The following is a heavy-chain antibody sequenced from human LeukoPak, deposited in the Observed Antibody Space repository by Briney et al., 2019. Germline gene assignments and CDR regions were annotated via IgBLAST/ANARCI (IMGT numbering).Heavy chain of an antibody. D-gene: IGHD3-10*01. CDR3: ARASGVWFGELFNDNWFDP. CDR1: GGSISSYY. J-gene: IGHJ5*02. V-gene: IGHV4-4*07. Sequence: SETLSLTCTVSGGSISSYYWSWIRQPAGKGLEWIGRIYTSGSTNYNPSLKSRVTMSVDTSKNQFSLKLSSVTAADTAVYYCARASGVWFGELFNDNWFDPWGQGTLVTVSS. CDR2: IYTSGST.